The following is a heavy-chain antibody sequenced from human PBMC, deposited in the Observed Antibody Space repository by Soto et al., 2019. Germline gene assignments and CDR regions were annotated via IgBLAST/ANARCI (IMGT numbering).Heavy chain of an antibody. D-gene: IGHD3-22*01. V-gene: IGHV1-3*01. CDR1: GYTFTSYA. CDR3: ARDIDEHYYDSSGYYSGY. J-gene: IGHJ4*02. CDR2: INAGNSDT. Sequence: ASVKVSCKASGYTFTSYAMHWVRQAPGQRLEWMGWINAGNSDTKYSQKFQGRVTITSDTSASTAYMELNSLISEDTAVYFCARDIDEHYYDSSGYYSGYWGQVTLVTVSS.